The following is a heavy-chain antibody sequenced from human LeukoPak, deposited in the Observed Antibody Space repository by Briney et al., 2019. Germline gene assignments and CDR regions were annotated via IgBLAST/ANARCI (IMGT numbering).Heavy chain of an antibody. Sequence: PGRSLRLSCAASGFTFSSYSMNWVRQAPGKGLEWVSSISSSSSYIYYADSVKGRFTISRDNAKNSLYLQMNSLRAEDTAVYYCARNSPPSFYCSSTSCSTQFDPWGQGTLVTVSS. CDR2: ISSSSSYI. CDR3: ARNSPPSFYCSSTSCSTQFDP. D-gene: IGHD2-2*01. J-gene: IGHJ5*02. CDR1: GFTFSSYS. V-gene: IGHV3-21*01.